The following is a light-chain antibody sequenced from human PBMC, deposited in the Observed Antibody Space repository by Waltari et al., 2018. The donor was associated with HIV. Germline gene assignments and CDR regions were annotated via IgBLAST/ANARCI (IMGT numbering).Light chain of an antibody. CDR3: QQYFNIPYT. CDR1: PSVFYSSNNKTH. Sequence: TVMTQSPDSLAVSLGERATLNCQSSPSVFYSSNNKTHFAWYQQKPGQPPRLLIYWASTRESGVPDRFSGSGSETDFALTISSLQTEDVAIYYCQQYFNIPYTFGQGTNLEIK. CDR2: WAS. V-gene: IGKV4-1*01. J-gene: IGKJ2*01.